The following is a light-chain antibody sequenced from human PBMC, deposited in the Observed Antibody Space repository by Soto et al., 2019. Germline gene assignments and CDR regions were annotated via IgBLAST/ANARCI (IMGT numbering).Light chain of an antibody. V-gene: IGKV3-11*01. CDR3: QQRSNWLSLT. CDR1: QSVSSY. CDR2: DAS. Sequence: EIVLTQSPATLSLSPGERATLSCRASQSVSSYLAWYQQKPGQAPRHLIYDASNRATGIPARFSGSGSGTDFTLTISSLEPEDFAVYYCQQRSNWLSLTFGGGTKVEIK. J-gene: IGKJ4*01.